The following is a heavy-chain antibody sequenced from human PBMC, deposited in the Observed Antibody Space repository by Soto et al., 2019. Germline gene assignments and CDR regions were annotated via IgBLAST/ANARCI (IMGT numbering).Heavy chain of an antibody. CDR1: GDSISSADYY. J-gene: IGHJ6*02. CDR3: ARDLWVEPELYYYGMDV. Sequence: PSDTLSLTCTVSGDSISSADYYWSWIRQTPGKGLEWIGHIFYSGTTYYNPSLKSRLTISVGTSKNHFSLRLTSVTAADTAVYYCARDLWVEPELYYYGMDVWGQGTTVTASS. D-gene: IGHD1-1*01. CDR2: IFYSGTT. V-gene: IGHV4-30-4*02.